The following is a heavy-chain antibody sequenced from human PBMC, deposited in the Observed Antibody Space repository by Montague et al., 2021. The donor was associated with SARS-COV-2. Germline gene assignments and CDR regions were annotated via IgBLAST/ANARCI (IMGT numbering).Heavy chain of an antibody. V-gene: IGHV4-61*09. J-gene: IGHJ6*02. CDR3: ARESGGPTYYFYYGMDV. Sequence: TLSLTCTVSGGSISSGNYYWSWIRQPAGKGLEWIGHIYTSGSTNYNPSLKSRVTISVHTSNNQFSLKLSSVTAADTAVYYCARESGGPTYYFYYGMDVWGQGTTVTVSS. CDR2: IYTSGST. D-gene: IGHD1-26*01. CDR1: GGSISSGNYY.